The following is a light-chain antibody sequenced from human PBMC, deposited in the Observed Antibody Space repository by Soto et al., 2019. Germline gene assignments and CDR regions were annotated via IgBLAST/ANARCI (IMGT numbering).Light chain of an antibody. J-gene: IGKJ1*01. CDR2: GAS. Sequence: EIVLTQSPGTLSLSPGERATLSCRASQSVSSSYLAWYQQKPGQAPTLLIYGASSRATGIPDRFSGSGSGTDFTLTINRLEPEVFAVYYCQQYGSSPQTFGQGTKVEIK. CDR3: QQYGSSPQT. CDR1: QSVSSSY. V-gene: IGKV3-20*01.